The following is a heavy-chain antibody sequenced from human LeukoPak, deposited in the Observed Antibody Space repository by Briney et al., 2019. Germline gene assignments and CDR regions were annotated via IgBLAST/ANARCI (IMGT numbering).Heavy chain of an antibody. CDR2: IYYSGST. J-gene: IGHJ4*02. Sequence: PSETLSLTCTVSGGSISSSSYYWGWIRQPPGKGLEWIGSIYYSGSTYYNPSLKSRVTISVDTSKNQFSLKLSSVTAADTAVYYWARGVVLGLWFGELLGPPYFDYWGQGTLVTVSS. D-gene: IGHD3-10*01. CDR1: GGSISSSSYY. CDR3: ARGVVLGLWFGELLGPPYFDY. V-gene: IGHV4-39*01.